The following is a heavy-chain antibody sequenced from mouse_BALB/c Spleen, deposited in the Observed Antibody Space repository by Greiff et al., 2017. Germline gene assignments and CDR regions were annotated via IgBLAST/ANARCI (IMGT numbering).Heavy chain of an antibody. J-gene: IGHJ3*01. D-gene: IGHD1-2*01. CDR2: IYPGDGDT. Sequence: QVQLQQSGAELARPGASVKLSCKASGYTFTSYWMQWVKQRPGQGLEWIGAIYPGDGDTRYTQKFKGKATLTADKSSSTAYMQLSSLASEDSAVYYCARPGYEGWFAYWGQGTLVTVSA. CDR3: ARPGYEGWFAY. CDR1: GYTFTSYW. V-gene: IGHV1-87*01.